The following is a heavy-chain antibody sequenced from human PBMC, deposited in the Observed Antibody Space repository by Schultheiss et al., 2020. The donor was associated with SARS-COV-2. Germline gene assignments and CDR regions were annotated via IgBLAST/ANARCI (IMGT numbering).Heavy chain of an antibody. CDR3: AKDISLGQQLIDY. V-gene: IGHV3-64*04. J-gene: IGHJ4*02. D-gene: IGHD6-13*01. CDR2: ISSNGGST. CDR1: GFTFSSYA. Sequence: GGSLRLSCSASGFTFSSYAMHWVRQAPGKGLEYVSAISSNGGSTYYADSVKGRFTISRDNSKNTLYLQMNSLRAEDTSVYYCAKDISLGQQLIDYWGQGTLVTVSS.